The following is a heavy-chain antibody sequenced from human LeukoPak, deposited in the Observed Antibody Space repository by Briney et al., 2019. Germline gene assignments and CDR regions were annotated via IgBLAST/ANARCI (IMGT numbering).Heavy chain of an antibody. CDR2: MNPNSGNT. V-gene: IGHV1-8*01. CDR1: GYTFTSYD. CDR3: ARVVYGDYEFDY. D-gene: IGHD4-17*01. Sequence: ASVKVSCKASGYTFTSYDINGVRQAAGQGVEWMGWMNPNSGNTGYAQKFQGRVTMTRNTSISTAYMELSSLRSEDTAVYYCARVVYGDYEFDYWGQGTLVTVSS. J-gene: IGHJ4*02.